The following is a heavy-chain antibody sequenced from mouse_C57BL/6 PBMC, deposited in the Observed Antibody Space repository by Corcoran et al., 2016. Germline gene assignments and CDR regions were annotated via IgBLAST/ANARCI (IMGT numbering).Heavy chain of an antibody. J-gene: IGHJ3*01. V-gene: IGHV3-6*01. Sequence: DVQLQESGPGLVKPSQSLSLTCSVTGYSITSGYYWNWIRQFPGNKLEWMGYISYDGSNNYNPSLKNRISITRDTSKNQFFLKLNSVTTEDTATYYWASNLLEAYWGQGTLVTVSA. CDR1: GYSITSGYY. CDR2: ISYDGSN. CDR3: ASNLLEAY. D-gene: IGHD1-1*01.